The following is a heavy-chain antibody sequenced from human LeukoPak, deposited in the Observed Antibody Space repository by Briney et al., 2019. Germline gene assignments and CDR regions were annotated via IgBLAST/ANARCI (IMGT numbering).Heavy chain of an antibody. CDR1: GFTFSSYA. Sequence: GGSLRLSCAASGFTFSSYAMSWVRQAPGKGLEWVSALSGSGDGTYYADSVKGRFTISRDNSKNTLYLQMSGLRAEDTAVYYCAKEPSYCTNGVCYSRVFDRWGQGTLVTVSS. J-gene: IGHJ5*02. CDR2: LSGSGDGT. D-gene: IGHD2-8*01. V-gene: IGHV3-23*01. CDR3: AKEPSYCTNGVCYSRVFDR.